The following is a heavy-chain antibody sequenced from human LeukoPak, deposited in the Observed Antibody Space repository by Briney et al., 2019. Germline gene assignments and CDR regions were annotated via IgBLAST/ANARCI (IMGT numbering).Heavy chain of an antibody. CDR2: IYTSGST. Sequence: PSQTLSLTCTVSGGSISSGSYYWSWIRQPAGKGLEWIGRIYTSGSTNYNPSLKSRVTISVDTSKNQFSLKLSSVTAADTAVYYCARDGYLGDGSGSYFDYWGQGTLVTVSS. J-gene: IGHJ4*02. CDR1: GGSISSGSYY. D-gene: IGHD3-10*01. CDR3: ARDGYLGDGSGSYFDY. V-gene: IGHV4-61*02.